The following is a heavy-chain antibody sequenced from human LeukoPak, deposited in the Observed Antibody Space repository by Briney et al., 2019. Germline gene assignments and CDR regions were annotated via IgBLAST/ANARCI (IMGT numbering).Heavy chain of an antibody. CDR2: INPNSGGT. CDR3: ARKKILGYCSGGSFRSEGGLSFDY. J-gene: IGHJ4*02. D-gene: IGHD2-15*01. Sequence: GASVKVSCKASGYTFTGYYMHWVRQAPGQGLEWMGWINPNSGGTNYAQKFQGRVTMTRGTSISTAYMELSRLRSDDTAVYYCARKKILGYCSGGSFRSEGGLSFDYWGQGTLVTVSS. V-gene: IGHV1-2*02. CDR1: GYTFTGYY.